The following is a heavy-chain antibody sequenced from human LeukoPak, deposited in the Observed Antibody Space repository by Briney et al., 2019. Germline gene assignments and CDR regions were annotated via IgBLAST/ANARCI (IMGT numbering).Heavy chain of an antibody. Sequence: GGSLRLSCAASGFTFSSYAVHWVRQAPGKGPEWVTLISYDGSNTYYADSVKGRFTISRDNSKNTLYLQMNSLRAEDTAVYYCATGASAYYYDSSGPYWGQGTLVTVSS. D-gene: IGHD3-22*01. J-gene: IGHJ4*02. CDR2: ISYDGSNT. CDR1: GFTFSSYA. V-gene: IGHV3-30-3*01. CDR3: ATGASAYYYDSSGPY.